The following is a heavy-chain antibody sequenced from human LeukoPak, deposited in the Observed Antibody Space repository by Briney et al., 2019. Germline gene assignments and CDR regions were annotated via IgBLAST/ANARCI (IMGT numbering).Heavy chain of an antibody. CDR3: ARDSRYLPDY. CDR1: GFTFGGYW. Sequence: GGSLRLSCAASGFTFGGYWMHWVRQAPGKGLVWVSRIISDGSSASYADSVKGRFTSSRDNVKNTLYLQMNSLRAEDTAVYYCARDSRYLPDYWGQGTLVTVSS. D-gene: IGHD1-14*01. CDR2: IISDGSSA. V-gene: IGHV3-74*01. J-gene: IGHJ4*02.